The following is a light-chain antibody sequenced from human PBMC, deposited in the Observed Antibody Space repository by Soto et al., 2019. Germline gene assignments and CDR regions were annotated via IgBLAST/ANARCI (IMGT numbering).Light chain of an antibody. V-gene: IGLV2-14*01. J-gene: IGLJ2*01. CDR1: SSDVGDYNY. CDR2: DVS. Sequence: QSALTQPASVSGSLGQSITISCTGTSSDVGDYNYVSWYQQHPGKAPKLMIYDVSNRPSGVSNRFSGSKSGNTASLTISGLQAEDAADYYCSSYTSSSTVVFGGGTQLTVL. CDR3: SSYTSSSTVV.